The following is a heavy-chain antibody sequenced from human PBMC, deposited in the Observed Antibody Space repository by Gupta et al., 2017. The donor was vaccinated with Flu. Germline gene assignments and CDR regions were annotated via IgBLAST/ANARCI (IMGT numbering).Heavy chain of an antibody. CDR2: IYPGDSET. CDR1: GYSFPNYW. CDR3: ARGKDSSDDAFDI. Sequence: EVQLVQSGAEVKKPGESLEIPCEGSGYSFPNYWIGWVRQMPGKGLEWMGIIYPGDSETRYSPSFQGQVTISADKSISTAYLQWSSLKASDTAMYYCARGKDSSDDAFDIWGQGTMVTVSS. J-gene: IGHJ3*02. V-gene: IGHV5-51*01. D-gene: IGHD3-22*01.